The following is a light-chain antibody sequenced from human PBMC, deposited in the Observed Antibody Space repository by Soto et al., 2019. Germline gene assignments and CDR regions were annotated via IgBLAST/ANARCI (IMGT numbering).Light chain of an antibody. CDR3: LSFDSSLSVV. CDR1: SSNIGAGYD. Sequence: QSVLTQPPSVSGAPGQRVTISCTGSSSNIGAGYDVHWYQQLPGRAPKLLIYGNTNRPSGVPDRFSGSKSGTSASLAITGLRAEDEADYYCLSFDSSLSVVFGGGTKVTVL. J-gene: IGLJ2*01. V-gene: IGLV1-40*01. CDR2: GNT.